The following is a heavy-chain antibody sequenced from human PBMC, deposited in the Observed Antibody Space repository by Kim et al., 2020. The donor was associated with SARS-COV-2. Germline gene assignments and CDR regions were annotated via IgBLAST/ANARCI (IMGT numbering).Heavy chain of an antibody. J-gene: IGHJ3*02. CDR3: ANRPAAIKAAFDI. D-gene: IGHD2-2*02. CDR1: GGTFSSYA. V-gene: IGHV1-69*04. CDR2: IIPILGIA. Sequence: SVKVSCKASGGTFSSYAISWVRQAPGQGLEWMGRIIPILGIANYAQKFQGRVTITADKSTSTAYMELSSLRSEDTAVYYCANRPAAIKAAFDIWGQGTMVTVSS.